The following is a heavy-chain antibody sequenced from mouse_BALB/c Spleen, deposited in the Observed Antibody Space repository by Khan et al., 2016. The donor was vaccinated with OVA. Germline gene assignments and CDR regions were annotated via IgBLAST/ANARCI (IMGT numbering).Heavy chain of an antibody. CDR3: AREEALYYFDY. V-gene: IGHV1-76*01. Sequence: VQLKQSGAELVRPGASVKLSCKTSGYIFTSYWIHWVKQRSGQGPEWIARIHPGTDNTYYNDKVKDKATLTADKSSSTVYIQLSSLKSEDSAVYFCAREEALYYFDYWGQGTTLTVSS. D-gene: IGHD3-2*02. CDR2: IHPGTDNT. J-gene: IGHJ2*01. CDR1: GYIFTSYW.